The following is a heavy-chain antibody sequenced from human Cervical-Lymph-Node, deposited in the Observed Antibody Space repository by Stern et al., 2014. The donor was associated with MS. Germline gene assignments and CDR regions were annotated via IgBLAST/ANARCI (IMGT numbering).Heavy chain of an antibody. V-gene: IGHV4-34*01. CDR1: GGSFSGYY. J-gene: IGHJ6*02. Sequence: QVQLQQWGAGLLKPSETLSLTCGVSGGSFSGYYWSWIRQSPEKGLEWIGEINHSGSTNYNPSLTGRVNLSVDMAKNQFSLKLYSVTAADTAVYYCARGSYKEGINMVRGRLEAYSYYYGMDVWGQGNTVTVSS. CDR3: ARGSYKEGINMVRGRLEAYSYYYGMDV. D-gene: IGHD3-10*01. CDR2: INHSGST.